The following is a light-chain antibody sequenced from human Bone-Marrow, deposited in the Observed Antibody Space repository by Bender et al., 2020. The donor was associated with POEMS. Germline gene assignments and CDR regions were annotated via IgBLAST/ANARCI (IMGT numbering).Light chain of an antibody. CDR3: SAWDDSLSGYV. CDR1: SSNIGNHG. V-gene: IGLV1-36*01. CDR2: YDD. J-gene: IGLJ2*01. Sequence: QSVVTQPPSLSEAPRQRVTISCSGSSSNIGNHGVNWYQQLPGEAPKLLIYYDDLLTPGVSDRFSASKSGTSASLAISELQSEDEALYYCSAWDDSLSGYVFGRGTNLTVL.